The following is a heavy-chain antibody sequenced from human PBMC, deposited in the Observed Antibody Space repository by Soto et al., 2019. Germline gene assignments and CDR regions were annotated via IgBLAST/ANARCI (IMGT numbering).Heavy chain of an antibody. J-gene: IGHJ3*02. CDR2: VHHSGRSGST. CDR1: SGSITSDDW. CDR3: AITTRAFCTPDI. Sequence: QVQLQEPGPGLVEPSETLSLTCAVSSGSITSDDWWTWVRQSPGKGLEWIGEVHHSGRSGSTNYNPYLRSRASISVDKSKNQFSLRLSSVTAADTAVYYCAITTRAFCTPDIWGQGTTVTVSS. V-gene: IGHV4-4*02. D-gene: IGHD2-2*01.